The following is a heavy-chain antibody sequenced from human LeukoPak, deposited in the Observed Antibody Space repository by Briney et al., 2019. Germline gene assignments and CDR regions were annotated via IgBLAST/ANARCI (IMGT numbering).Heavy chain of an antibody. Sequence: SETLSLTCAVDGGSFSGYYWSWIRQPPGKGLEWIGEINHSGSTNYNPSLKSRVTISVDTSKNQFSLKLSSVTAADTAVYYCARGGYVGAVAGQGYWGQGTLVTVSS. CDR2: INHSGST. CDR1: GGSFSGYY. D-gene: IGHD6-19*01. J-gene: IGHJ4*02. CDR3: ARGGYVGAVAGQGY. V-gene: IGHV4-34*01.